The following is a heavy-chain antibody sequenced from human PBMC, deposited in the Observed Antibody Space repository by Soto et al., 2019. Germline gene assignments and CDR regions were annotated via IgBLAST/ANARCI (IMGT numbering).Heavy chain of an antibody. D-gene: IGHD2-2*01. CDR1: GYTFTSYD. Sequence: QVQLVQSGAEVKKPGASVKVSCKASGYTFTSYDINWVRQATGQGLEWMGWMNPNSGNTGYAQKFQGRVTMTRNTSISTAYMELSSLRSEDTAVYYCARSAQLPRRNYYYYGMDVWGQGTTVTVSS. CDR3: ARSAQLPRRNYYYYGMDV. V-gene: IGHV1-8*01. J-gene: IGHJ6*02. CDR2: MNPNSGNT.